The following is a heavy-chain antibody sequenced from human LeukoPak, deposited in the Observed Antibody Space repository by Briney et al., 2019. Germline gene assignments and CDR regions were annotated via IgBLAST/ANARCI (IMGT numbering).Heavy chain of an antibody. CDR1: GYSFTTYY. J-gene: IGHJ4*02. V-gene: IGHV1-46*01. CDR2: INPSGGST. CDR3: ARGYYYDSSGYYHFDY. Sequence: ASVKVSCKASGYSFTTYYIHWMRQAPGQGLEWMGIINPSGGSTSYAQKFQGRVTMTRDTSTSTVYMELSSLRSEDTAVYYCARGYYYDSSGYYHFDYWGQGTLVTVPS. D-gene: IGHD3-22*01.